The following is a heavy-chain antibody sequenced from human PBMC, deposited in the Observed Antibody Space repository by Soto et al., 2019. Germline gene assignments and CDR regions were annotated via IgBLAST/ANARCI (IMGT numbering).Heavy chain of an antibody. CDR3: ARELVGLLDN. Sequence: QVQLVQSGPELKNPGASVRVSCTASGYAFLTYGIVWVRQAPGQGLECMGWISTNTGNTNYEQNLQGRGTMTTDTTTSTAYMELRSLTSDDTAVYYCARELVGLLDNWGQGTLVTVSS. J-gene: IGHJ4*02. CDR2: ISTNTGNT. CDR1: GYAFLTYG. D-gene: IGHD2-15*01. V-gene: IGHV1-18*01.